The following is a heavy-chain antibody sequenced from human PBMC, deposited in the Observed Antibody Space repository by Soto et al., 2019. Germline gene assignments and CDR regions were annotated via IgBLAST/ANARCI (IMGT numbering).Heavy chain of an antibody. CDR2: INPNSGNT. J-gene: IGHJ6*02. CDR3: ARSRLRFLEWLFPTYYSYGMDV. Sequence: GASAKVGCEASGYTLTSSDINWARQATGQGLEWMGWINPNSGNTGYAQKFQGRVTMTRNTSISTAYMELSSLRSEETAVYYCARSRLRFLEWLFPTYYSYGMDVWGQGTTVTVS. V-gene: IGHV1-8*01. CDR1: GYTLTSSD. D-gene: IGHD3-3*01.